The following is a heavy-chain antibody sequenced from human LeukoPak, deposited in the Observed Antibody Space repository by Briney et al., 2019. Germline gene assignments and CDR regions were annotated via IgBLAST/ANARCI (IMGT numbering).Heavy chain of an antibody. D-gene: IGHD6-13*01. V-gene: IGHV3-23*01. CDR1: WFTLYTYA. J-gene: IGHJ3*02. CDR2: ICGGGATS. Sequence: GGALRLSCAASWFTLYTYAMSRVPQAPGKGLEWVSPICGGGATSYYADSVEGRFTISRDNSKNTLYLQMNSLRAEDTAIYYCAKDGSSGIAATADAFDIWGQGTMVTVSS. CDR3: AKDGSSGIAATADAFDI.